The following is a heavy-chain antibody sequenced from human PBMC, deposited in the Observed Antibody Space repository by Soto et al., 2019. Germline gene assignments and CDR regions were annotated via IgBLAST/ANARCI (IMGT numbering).Heavy chain of an antibody. Sequence: EASVKVSCKASGYTFTSYGISWVRQAPGQGLEWMGWISAYNGNTNYAQKLQGRVTMTTDTSTSTAYMELRSLRSDDTAVYYCARDLYCSGGSCYSWIKGGYYYMDVWGKGTTVTVSS. J-gene: IGHJ6*03. V-gene: IGHV1-18*01. CDR2: ISAYNGNT. CDR1: GYTFTSYG. CDR3: ARDLYCSGGSCYSWIKGGYYYMDV. D-gene: IGHD2-15*01.